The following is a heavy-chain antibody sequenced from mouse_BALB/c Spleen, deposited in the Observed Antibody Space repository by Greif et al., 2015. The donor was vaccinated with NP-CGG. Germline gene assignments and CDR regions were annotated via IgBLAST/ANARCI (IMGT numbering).Heavy chain of an antibody. J-gene: IGHJ2*01. CDR2: ISNLAYSI. CDR3: ASYGNYGVFDY. V-gene: IGHV5-15*02. CDR1: GFTFSDYG. D-gene: IGHD2-1*01. Sequence: EVQGVESGGGLVQPGGSRKLSCAASGFTFSDYGMAWVRQAPGKGPEWVAFISNLAYSIYYADTVTGRFTISRENAKNTLYLEMSCLRSEDTAMYYCASYGNYGVFDYWGQGTTLTVSS.